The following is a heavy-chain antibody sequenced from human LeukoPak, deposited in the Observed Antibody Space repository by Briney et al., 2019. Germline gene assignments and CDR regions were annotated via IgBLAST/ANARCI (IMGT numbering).Heavy chain of an antibody. CDR2: INSDGSST. Sequence: GGSLRLSCAASGFTFSSYWMHWVRQAPGKGLVWVSRINSDGSSTSYADSVKGRFTISRDNAKNTLYLQMNSLRAEDTAVYYCARGRGPQGGDCYSPFCYFDYWGQGTLVTVSS. D-gene: IGHD2-21*02. CDR1: GFTFSSYW. J-gene: IGHJ4*02. V-gene: IGHV3-74*01. CDR3: ARGRGPQGGDCYSPFCYFDY.